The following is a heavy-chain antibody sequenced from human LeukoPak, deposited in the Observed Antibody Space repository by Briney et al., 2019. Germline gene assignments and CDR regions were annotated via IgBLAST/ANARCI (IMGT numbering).Heavy chain of an antibody. Sequence: GGYVRLSCEATGFTYSSISMNWPREAPGKGLEGVSSISSDGGTKNHAGSVKGRFSTSIDNNESSLYLQMNSLRAEDTAVYYCTRDLPVPSLVRGIIIYGLIDYWGQGTLVTVSS. CDR2: ISSDGGTK. D-gene: IGHD3-10*01. J-gene: IGHJ4*02. V-gene: IGHV3-21*06. CDR3: TRDLPVPSLVRGIIIYGLIDY. CDR1: GFTYSSIS.